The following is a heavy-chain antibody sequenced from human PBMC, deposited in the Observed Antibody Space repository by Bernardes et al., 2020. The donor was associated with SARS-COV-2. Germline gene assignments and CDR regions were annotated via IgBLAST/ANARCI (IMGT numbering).Heavy chain of an antibody. J-gene: IGHJ6*02. Sequence: GGSLRLSCSASGFTFSSYSMHWVRQAPGKGLEYVSGISSDGDNKQYADSVKGRFTISRDNSKNTLYLQMNSLRAEDTAVYYCARETSGPTWEVYGMDVWGQGTTVTVSS. CDR2: ISSDGDNK. D-gene: IGHD1-26*01. V-gene: IGHV3-64*04. CDR1: GFTFSSYS. CDR3: ARETSGPTWEVYGMDV.